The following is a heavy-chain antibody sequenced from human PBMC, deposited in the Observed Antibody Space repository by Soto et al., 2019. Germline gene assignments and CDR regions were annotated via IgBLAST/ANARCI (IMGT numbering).Heavy chain of an antibody. CDR2: IYYSGST. CDR3: ARGSHYDILTGYYFGFGMDV. CDR1: GGSISSYY. Sequence: LSLTCTVSGGSISSYYWSWIRQPPGKGLEWIGYIYYSGSTNYNPSLKSRVTISVDTSKNQFSLKLSSVTAADTAVYYCARGSHYDILTGYYFGFGMDVWGQGTTVTVS. D-gene: IGHD3-9*01. J-gene: IGHJ6*02. V-gene: IGHV4-59*01.